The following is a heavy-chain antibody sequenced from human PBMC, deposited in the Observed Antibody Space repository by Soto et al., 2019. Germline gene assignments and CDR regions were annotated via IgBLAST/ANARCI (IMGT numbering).Heavy chain of an antibody. Sequence: PGGSLRLSCAASGFTFDDYAMHWVRQAPGKGLEWVSGISWNSGSIGYADSVKGRFTISRDNAKNSLYLQMNSLRAEDTALYYCAKARYGDYVRYYFDYWGQGTLVTVS. CDR1: GFTFDDYA. J-gene: IGHJ4*02. D-gene: IGHD4-17*01. CDR3: AKARYGDYVRYYFDY. CDR2: ISWNSGSI. V-gene: IGHV3-9*01.